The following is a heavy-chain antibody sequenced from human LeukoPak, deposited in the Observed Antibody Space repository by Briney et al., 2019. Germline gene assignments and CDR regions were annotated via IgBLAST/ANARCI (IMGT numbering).Heavy chain of an antibody. CDR2: ISGGGSNI. CDR3: ARTPTYGFWSGYTLDV. Sequence: PGGSLRRSCAASGFTFSTYEMNWVRQAPGKGLEWVSYISGGGSNIYYADSVKGRFTVSRDDAKNSLYLQMNSLRAEDTTVYYCARTPTYGFWSGYTLDVWGQGTTVTVSS. V-gene: IGHV3-48*03. D-gene: IGHD3-3*01. J-gene: IGHJ6*02. CDR1: GFTFSTYE.